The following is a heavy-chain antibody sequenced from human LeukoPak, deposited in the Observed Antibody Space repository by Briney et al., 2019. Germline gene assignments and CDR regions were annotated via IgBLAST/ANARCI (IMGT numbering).Heavy chain of an antibody. Sequence: GGSLRLSCVASGFTFSSYAMHWVRQAPGKGLEWVAVISYDGSNKYYADSVKGRFTISRDNSKNTLYLQMNSLRAEDTAVYYCARGSIVGATSFDYWGQGTLVTVSS. V-gene: IGHV3-30*04. J-gene: IGHJ4*02. CDR3: ARGSIVGATSFDY. CDR1: GFTFSSYA. CDR2: ISYDGSNK. D-gene: IGHD1-26*01.